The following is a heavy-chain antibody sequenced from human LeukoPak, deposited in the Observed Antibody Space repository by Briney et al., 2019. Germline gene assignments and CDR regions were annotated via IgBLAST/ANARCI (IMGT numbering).Heavy chain of an antibody. V-gene: IGHV3-23*01. D-gene: IGHD6-6*01. CDR2: ISGSGGST. CDR3: AKGKFVRYAFDI. Sequence: GGSLRLSCAASGFTFSSYAMSWVRQSPGKGLEWVSAISGSGGSTYYADSVKGRFTISRDNSKNTLYLQMNSLRAEDTAVYYCAKGKFVRYAFDIWGQGTMVTVS. CDR1: GFTFSSYA. J-gene: IGHJ3*02.